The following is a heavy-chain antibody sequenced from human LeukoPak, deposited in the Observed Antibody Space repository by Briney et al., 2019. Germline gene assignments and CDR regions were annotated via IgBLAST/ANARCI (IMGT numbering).Heavy chain of an antibody. CDR2: IYTSGST. Sequence: SETPSLTCTVSGGSISSGSYYWSWIRQPAGKGLEWIGRIYTSGSTNYNPSLKSRVTISVDTSKNQFSLKLSSVTAADTAVYYCAGGSYPDWFDPWGQGTLVTVSS. V-gene: IGHV4-61*02. D-gene: IGHD1-26*01. CDR3: AGGSYPDWFDP. CDR1: GGSISSGSYY. J-gene: IGHJ5*02.